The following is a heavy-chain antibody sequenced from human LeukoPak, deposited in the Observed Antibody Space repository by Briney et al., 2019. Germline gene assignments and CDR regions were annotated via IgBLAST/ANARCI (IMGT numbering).Heavy chain of an antibody. CDR2: IFPGDSDT. CDR1: GYSFTSYW. Sequence: KPGESLNLSCTGSGYSFTSYWIGWVRQMPGKGLEWVGIIFPGDSDTIYSPSFQGQVTISADKSISAAYLQWSSLKASDTAMYFCARRPCSSISCFFDYWGQGTLVTVSS. J-gene: IGHJ4*02. V-gene: IGHV5-51*03. D-gene: IGHD2-2*01. CDR3: ARRPCSSISCFFDY.